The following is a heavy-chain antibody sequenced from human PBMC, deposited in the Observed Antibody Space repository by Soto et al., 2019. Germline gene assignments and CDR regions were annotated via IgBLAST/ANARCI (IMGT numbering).Heavy chain of an antibody. CDR2: IIPIFGTA. CDR1: GGTFSSYA. V-gene: IGHV1-69*12. CDR3: ARGKYSSGWYGWYFDL. J-gene: IGHJ2*01. D-gene: IGHD6-19*01. Sequence: QVQLVQSGAEVKKPGSSVKVSCKASGGTFSSYAISWVRQAPGQGLEWMGGIIPIFGTANYAQKFQGRVTITADESMSTAYMELSSLRSEDTAVYYCARGKYSSGWYGWYFDLWGRGTLVTVSS.